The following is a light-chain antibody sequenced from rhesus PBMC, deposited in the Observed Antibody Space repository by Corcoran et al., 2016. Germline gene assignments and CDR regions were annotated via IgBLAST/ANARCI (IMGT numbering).Light chain of an antibody. CDR3: QQFKDYPLT. J-gene: IGKJ4*01. Sequence: DIQMTQSPSSLSASVGDTVTITCRASQDIRSYLNWFQQKPGKAPRPLLYGVTALQTGVPSRVSGSGSWTDFTFTISSLQPDDLATYYCQQFKDYPLTFGGGTKVEIK. CDR2: GVT. CDR1: QDIRSY. V-gene: IGKV1-28*02.